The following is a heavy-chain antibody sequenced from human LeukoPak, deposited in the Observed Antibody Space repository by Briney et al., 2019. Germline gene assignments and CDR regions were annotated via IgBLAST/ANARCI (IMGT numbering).Heavy chain of an antibody. J-gene: IGHJ4*02. D-gene: IGHD1-26*01. Sequence: GGSLRLSCAASGFTFSSYSMNWVRQAPGKGLEWVSSISSSSSSYIYYADSVKGRFTISRDNAKNSLYLQMNSLRTEDTAVYYCASRSTIVGATLGYWGQGTLVTVSS. CDR2: ISSSSSSYI. CDR1: GFTFSSYS. V-gene: IGHV3-21*01. CDR3: ASRSTIVGATLGY.